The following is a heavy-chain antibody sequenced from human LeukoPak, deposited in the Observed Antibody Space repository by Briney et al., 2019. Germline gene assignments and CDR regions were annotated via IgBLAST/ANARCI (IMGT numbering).Heavy chain of an antibody. V-gene: IGHV4-39*01. J-gene: IGHJ4*02. CDR3: ALITAAVDY. CDR1: GGSISSSSYY. Sequence: PSETLSLTCTVSGGSISSSSYYWGWIRQPPGKGLEWIGSIYYSGSTYYNPSLKSRVTISVDTSKNQFSLKLGSVTAADTAVYYCALITAAVDYWGQGTLVTVSS. CDR2: IYYSGST. D-gene: IGHD6-25*01.